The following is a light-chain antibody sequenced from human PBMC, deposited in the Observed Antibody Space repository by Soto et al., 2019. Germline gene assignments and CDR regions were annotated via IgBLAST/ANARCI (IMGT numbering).Light chain of an antibody. J-gene: IGLJ1*01. CDR1: SSNIGAGYD. V-gene: IGLV1-40*01. CDR3: QPYDSSLSGFYV. CDR2: GNS. Sequence: QSVLTQPPSVSGAPGQRVTISCTGSSSNIGAGYDVHWYQQPPGTAPKLLIYGNSNRPSGVPDRFSGSKSGTSASLAITGLQAEDEADYYCQPYDSSLSGFYVFGTGTKVTVL.